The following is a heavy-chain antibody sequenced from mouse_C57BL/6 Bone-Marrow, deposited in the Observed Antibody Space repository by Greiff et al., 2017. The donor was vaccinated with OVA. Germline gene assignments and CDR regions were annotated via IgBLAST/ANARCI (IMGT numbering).Heavy chain of an antibody. V-gene: IGHV5-4*01. CDR2: ISDGGSYT. CDR3: ARGNSGYGWYLDV. CDR1: GFTFSIYA. Sequence: EVQVVESGGGLVKPGGSLKLSCAASGFTFSIYAMSWVRQTPEKRLKWVATISDGGSYTYYPDNVKDRFTIYRDNAKNNLYLQMSHLKSEDTAMYYCARGNSGYGWYLDVWGTGTTVTVAS. J-gene: IGHJ1*03. D-gene: IGHD3-2*02.